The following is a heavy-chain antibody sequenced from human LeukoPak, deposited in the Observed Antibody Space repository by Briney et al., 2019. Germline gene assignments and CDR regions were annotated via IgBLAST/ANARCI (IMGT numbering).Heavy chain of an antibody. D-gene: IGHD3-3*01. V-gene: IGHV4-39*01. Sequence: SGTLSLTCTVSGGSVSNNNFCWGWIRQSPGKGLEWIGIIYYSGITYYNPSLKSRVIMAVDTSKDQFSLQLNSVSAADTAVYYCARLWSSFDGFDIWGQGTMVTVSS. CDR1: GGSVSNNNFC. CDR2: IYYSGIT. CDR3: ARLWSSFDGFDI. J-gene: IGHJ3*02.